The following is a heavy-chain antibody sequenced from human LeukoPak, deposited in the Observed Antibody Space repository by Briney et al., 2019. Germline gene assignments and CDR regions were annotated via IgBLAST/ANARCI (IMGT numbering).Heavy chain of an antibody. J-gene: IGHJ4*02. CDR2: ISYDGSKK. Sequence: GGSLRLSCAASGFTLSRHAMHWVRQAPGKGLEWAAVISYDGSKKYYGDSVKGRFSISRDNTKGSLFLQLNSLRAEDTAVYYCARDLGYCTNGACHTRFDYWGQGTLVTVSS. V-gene: IGHV3-30*03. CDR3: ARDLGYCTNGACHTRFDY. CDR1: GFTLSRHA. D-gene: IGHD2-8*01.